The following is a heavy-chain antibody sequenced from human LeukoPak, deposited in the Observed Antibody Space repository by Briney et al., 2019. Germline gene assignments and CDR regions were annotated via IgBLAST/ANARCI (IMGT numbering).Heavy chain of an antibody. J-gene: IGHJ4*02. CDR1: GFTFSSYS. D-gene: IGHD3-22*01. V-gene: IGHV3-48*01. Sequence: PGGSLRLSCAASGFTFSSYSMNWVRQAPGKGLEWVSYISSSSSTTYYADSVKGRFTISRDNSKNTLYLQMNSLRAEDTAVYYCAKRRRNGYEDYFDYWGQGTLVTVSS. CDR2: ISSSSSTT. CDR3: AKRRRNGYEDYFDY.